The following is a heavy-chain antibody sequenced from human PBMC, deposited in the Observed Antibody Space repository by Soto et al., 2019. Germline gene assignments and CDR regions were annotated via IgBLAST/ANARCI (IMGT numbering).Heavy chain of an antibody. D-gene: IGHD1-26*01. J-gene: IGHJ4*02. V-gene: IGHV3-23*01. CDR1: GFTFSSYA. CDR3: ARRGSGSYYDY. CDR2: ISGSGGST. Sequence: EVQLLESGGGLVQPGGSLRLSCAASGFTFSSYARRWVRQAPGKGLEWVSAISGSGGSTYYADSVKARFTISRDNSKNTLYLQMNSLRAEDTAVYYCARRGSGSYYDYWGQGTLVTVSS.